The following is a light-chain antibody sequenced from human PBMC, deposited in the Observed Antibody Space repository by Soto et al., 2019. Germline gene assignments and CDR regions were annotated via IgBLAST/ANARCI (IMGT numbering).Light chain of an antibody. V-gene: IGKV3-20*01. Sequence: EIVLTQSPGTLSLSPGERATLSCRASQSVSSSFFTWYQQKPGQAPRLLIYGASSRATGIPDRFSGSASGGDFTLTISRLEPEDFAVYYCKQYGNSPLFGQGTRLEIK. J-gene: IGKJ5*01. CDR2: GAS. CDR1: QSVSSSF. CDR3: KQYGNSPL.